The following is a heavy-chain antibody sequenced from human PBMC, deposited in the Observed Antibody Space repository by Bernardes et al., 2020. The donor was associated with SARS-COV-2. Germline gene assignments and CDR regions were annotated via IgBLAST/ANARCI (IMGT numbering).Heavy chain of an antibody. D-gene: IGHD3-16*02. Sequence: GGSLRLSRAASGFTFSSYWMSWVRQAPGKGLEWVANIKQDGSEKYYEDSVKGRFTISRDNAKNSLYLQMNSLRAEDTAVYYCARDRPSDYVWGSYRAHDAFDIWGQGTMVTVSS. CDR1: GFTFSSYW. CDR3: ARDRPSDYVWGSYRAHDAFDI. CDR2: IKQDGSEK. J-gene: IGHJ3*02. V-gene: IGHV3-7*01.